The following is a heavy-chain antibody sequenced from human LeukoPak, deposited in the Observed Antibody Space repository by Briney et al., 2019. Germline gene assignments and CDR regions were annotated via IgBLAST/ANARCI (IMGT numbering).Heavy chain of an antibody. CDR2: YYTGGSA. Sequence: GGSLRLSCAASGFTVSSNCMNWVRQAPGKGLEWVSVYYTGGSAYYADSVKGRFTISRDTSKNTLYLQMNSLRPEDTAVYYCARETSTQCSGGSCYLDHWGQGTLVTVSS. D-gene: IGHD2-15*01. V-gene: IGHV3-66*02. CDR1: GFTVSSNC. CDR3: ARETSTQCSGGSCYLDH. J-gene: IGHJ4*02.